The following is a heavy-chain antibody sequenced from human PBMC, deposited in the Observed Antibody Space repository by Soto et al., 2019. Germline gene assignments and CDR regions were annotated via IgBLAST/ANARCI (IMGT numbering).Heavy chain of an antibody. CDR2: ISGYTGNT. D-gene: IGHD3-10*01. J-gene: IGHJ5*02. V-gene: IGHV1-18*01. CDR1: GYTFTSYG. Sequence: GASVKVSWKASGYTFTSYGISWVRKAPGQGIEWMGWISGYTGNTNYAQKVKGRVTLTTDTSTSTAYMELTSLTPDDTAVYYCARDERGSGSYFGRLNWFDPWGQGTLVTVSS. CDR3: ARDERGSGSYFGRLNWFDP.